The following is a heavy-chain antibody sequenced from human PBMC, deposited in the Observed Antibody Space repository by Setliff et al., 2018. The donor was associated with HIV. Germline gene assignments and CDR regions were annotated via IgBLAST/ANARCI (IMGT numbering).Heavy chain of an antibody. CDR1: GYTFSNYD. CDR2: MNPNSGNT. J-gene: IGHJ4*02. V-gene: IGHV1-8*02. Sequence: GASVKVSCKASGYTFSNYDINWVRQATGQGLEWMGWMNPNSGNTGFVQKFQGRVTMTRNTSISTAYMQLSSLRSEDTAVYFCARAPRGVGSSSHFDYWGRGTLVTVSS. CDR3: ARAPRGVGSSSHFDY. D-gene: IGHD2-2*01.